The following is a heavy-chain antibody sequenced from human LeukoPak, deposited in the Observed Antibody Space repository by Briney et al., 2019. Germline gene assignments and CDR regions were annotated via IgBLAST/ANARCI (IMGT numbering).Heavy chain of an antibody. D-gene: IGHD2-2*01. CDR3: AKSSGYCSSTSCSYYFDY. CDR2: ISGSGGST. CDR1: GFTFSSYA. J-gene: IGHJ4*02. Sequence: GGSLRLSCAASGFTFSSYAMSCVRQAPGKGLEWVSAISGSGGSTYYADSVKGRFTISRDNSKNTLYLQMNSLRAEDTAVYYCAKSSGYCSSTSCSYYFDYWGQGTLVTVSS. V-gene: IGHV3-23*01.